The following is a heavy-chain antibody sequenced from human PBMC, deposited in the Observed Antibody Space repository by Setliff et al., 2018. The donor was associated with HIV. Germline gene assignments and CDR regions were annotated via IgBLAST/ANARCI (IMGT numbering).Heavy chain of an antibody. D-gene: IGHD3-10*01. CDR1: GYSLSNGYY. Sequence: PSETLSLTCSVSGYSLSNGYYWGWIRQSPGKGLEWIGSIYHSGTTYFNPSLKSRVSLSVDTSKNQFSLKLSSVTAADTAVYYCARDFSTNYYGSGKGSGWFDPWGQGTLVTVSS. J-gene: IGHJ5*02. V-gene: IGHV4-38-2*02. CDR3: ARDFSTNYYGSGKGSGWFDP. CDR2: IYHSGTT.